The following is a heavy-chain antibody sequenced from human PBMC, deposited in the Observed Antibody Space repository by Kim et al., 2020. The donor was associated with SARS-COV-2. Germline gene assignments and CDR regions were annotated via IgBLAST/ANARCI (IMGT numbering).Heavy chain of an antibody. V-gene: IGHV3-23*01. J-gene: IGHJ4*02. CDR3: AKEKSAYGTYNY. Sequence: GGSLRLSCAASGFTFSSYAMSWVRQAPGKGLEWVSGVSYSGDDTYYADSVKDWFTVSRDNSKNTLYLQMNSLRAEDTAIYYCAKEKSAYGTYNYWGQGALVTVSS. CDR1: GFTFSSYA. CDR2: VSYSGDDT. D-gene: IGHD1-26*01.